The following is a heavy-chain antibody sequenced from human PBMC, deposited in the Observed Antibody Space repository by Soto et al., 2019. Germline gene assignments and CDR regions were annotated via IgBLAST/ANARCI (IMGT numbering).Heavy chain of an antibody. Sequence: PSETLSLTCAVYGGSFSGYYWSWIRQPPGKGLEWIGEINHSGSTNYNPSLKSRVTISVDTSKNQFSLKLSSVAAADTAVYYCASYGGGQTDAFDIWGQGTMVTVSS. CDR1: GGSFSGYY. J-gene: IGHJ3*02. CDR3: ASYGGGQTDAFDI. D-gene: IGHD2-15*01. CDR2: INHSGST. V-gene: IGHV4-34*01.